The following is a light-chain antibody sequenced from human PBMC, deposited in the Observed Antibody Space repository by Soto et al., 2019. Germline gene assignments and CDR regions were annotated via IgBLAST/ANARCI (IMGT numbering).Light chain of an antibody. J-gene: IGLJ3*02. CDR3: QTWGTGFRV. CDR1: SGHSTYA. Sequence: QLVLTQSPSASASLGASVKLTCTLSSGHSTYAIAWHQQQPEKGPRYLMKLYTDGSHIKGDGIPDRFSGSISGAERYLTISSLQYENEADYYCQTWGTGFRVFGGGTKVTVL. V-gene: IGLV4-69*01. CDR2: LYTDGSH.